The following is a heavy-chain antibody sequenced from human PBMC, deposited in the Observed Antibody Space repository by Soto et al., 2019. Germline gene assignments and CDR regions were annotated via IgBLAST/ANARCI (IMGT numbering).Heavy chain of an antibody. CDR2: ISSSSSYI. CDR1: GFTFSSYS. Sequence: EVQLVESGGGLVKPGGSLRLSCAASGFTFSSYSMNWFRQAPGKGLEWVSSISSSSSYIYYADSVKGRFTISRDNAKNSLYLQRNRLRAEDTAVYYCARDQPGYSYGYGLGYWGQGTLVTVSS. CDR3: ARDQPGYSYGYGLGY. V-gene: IGHV3-21*01. D-gene: IGHD5-18*01. J-gene: IGHJ4*02.